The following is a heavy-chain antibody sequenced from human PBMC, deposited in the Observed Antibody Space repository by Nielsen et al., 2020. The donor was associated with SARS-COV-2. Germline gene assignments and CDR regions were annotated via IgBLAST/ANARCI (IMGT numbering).Heavy chain of an antibody. V-gene: IGHV4-31*03. Sequence: SETLSLTCTVSGGSIGSGGYFWTWLRQQPGKGLEWIGYTYYSGSTYYNPSLKDRSSISPHTSENQFSLNLSSVTAADTAVYYCARGRGIAVAGTGVLTFDPWGHGILVTVSS. J-gene: IGHJ5*02. CDR3: ARGRGIAVAGTGVLTFDP. CDR2: TYYSGST. D-gene: IGHD6-19*01. CDR1: GGSIGSGGYF.